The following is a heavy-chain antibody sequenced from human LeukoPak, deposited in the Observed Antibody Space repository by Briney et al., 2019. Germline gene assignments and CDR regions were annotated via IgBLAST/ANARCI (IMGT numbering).Heavy chain of an antibody. J-gene: IGHJ4*02. V-gene: IGHV1-18*01. CDR1: GYTFTSYG. CDR3: ARDFSYSSSWSTFDY. Sequence: ASVKVSCKASGYTFTSYGISWVRQAPGQGLEWMGWISAYNGNTNYAQKLQGRVTTTTVTSTSTAYMELRSLRSDDTAVYYCARDFSYSSSWSTFDYWGQGTLVTVSS. CDR2: ISAYNGNT. D-gene: IGHD6-13*01.